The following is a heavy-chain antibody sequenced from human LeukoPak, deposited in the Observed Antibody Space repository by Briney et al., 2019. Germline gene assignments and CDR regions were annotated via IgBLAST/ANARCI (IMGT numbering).Heavy chain of an antibody. CDR2: IIPIFGTA. CDR1: GGTFSSYA. J-gene: IGHJ5*02. CDR3: AREAVVVVAASNWFDP. V-gene: IGHV1-69*05. D-gene: IGHD2-15*01. Sequence: SVKVSCKAPGGTFSSYAISWVRQAPGQGLEWMGRIIPIFGTANYAQKFQGRVTITTDESTSTAYMELSSLRSEDTAVYYCAREAVVVVAASNWFDPWGQGTLVTVSS.